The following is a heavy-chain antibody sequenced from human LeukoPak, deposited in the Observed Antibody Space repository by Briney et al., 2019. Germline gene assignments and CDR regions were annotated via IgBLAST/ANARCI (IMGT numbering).Heavy chain of an antibody. Sequence: GGSLRLSCAASGFTVSSNYMSWVRQATGKGLEWVSVIYSGGRTYYADSVKGRFNISMDNSKNTLYLQMNSLRAEDTAVYYCARVPLEFCSSTSCYRYYYIDVWGKGTTVTVSS. CDR3: ARVPLEFCSSTSCYRYYYIDV. J-gene: IGHJ6*03. CDR2: IYSGGRT. V-gene: IGHV3-53*01. D-gene: IGHD2-2*02. CDR1: GFTVSSNY.